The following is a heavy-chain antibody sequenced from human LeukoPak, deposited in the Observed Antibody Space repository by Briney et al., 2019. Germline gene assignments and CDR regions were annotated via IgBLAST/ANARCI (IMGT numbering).Heavy chain of an antibody. V-gene: IGHV4-39*07. D-gene: IGHD2-15*01. CDR2: INHSGST. CDR1: GGSIRSSYYY. CDR3: ARRAEEGGGNGTYYFDY. J-gene: IGHJ4*02. Sequence: SETLSLTCTVSGGSIRSSYYYWGWIRQPPGKGLEWIGEINHSGSTNYNPSLKSRVTISVDTSKNQFSLKLSSVTAADTAVYYCARRAEEGGGNGTYYFDYWGQGTLVTVSS.